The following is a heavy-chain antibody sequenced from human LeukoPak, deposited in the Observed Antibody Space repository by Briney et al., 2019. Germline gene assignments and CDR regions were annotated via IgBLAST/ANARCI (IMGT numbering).Heavy chain of an antibody. D-gene: IGHD5-24*01. CDR2: IYYSGST. CDR3: ARHGMATTKLWRVNAFDI. CDR1: GGSISSYY. Sequence: SETLSLTCTVSGGSISSYYWSWIRQPPGKGLEWIGYIYYSGSTNYNPSLKSRVTISVDTSKNQFSLKLSSVTAADTAVYYCARHGMATTKLWRVNAFDIWGQGTMVTVSS. V-gene: IGHV4-59*08. J-gene: IGHJ3*02.